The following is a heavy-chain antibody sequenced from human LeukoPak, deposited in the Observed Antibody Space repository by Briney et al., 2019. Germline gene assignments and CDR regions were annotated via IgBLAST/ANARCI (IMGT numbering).Heavy chain of an antibody. V-gene: IGHV1-69*04. CDR1: GGTFSSYA. CDR3: ARVDDTYYDSWSGYSTFDY. J-gene: IGHJ4*02. Sequence: GASVKVSCKASGGTFSSYAISWVRQAPGQGLEWMGRIIPILGIANYAQKFQGRVTITADKSTSTAYMELSSLRSEDTAVYYCARVDDTYYDSWSGYSTFDYWGQGTLVTVSS. D-gene: IGHD3-3*01. CDR2: IIPILGIA.